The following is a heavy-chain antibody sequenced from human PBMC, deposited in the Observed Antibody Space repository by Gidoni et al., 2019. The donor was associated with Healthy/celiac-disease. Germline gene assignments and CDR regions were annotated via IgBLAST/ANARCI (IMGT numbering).Heavy chain of an antibody. CDR1: GFTFSSYA. Sequence: QVQLVESGGGVVQPGRSLSPSCAASGFTFSSYAMHWVRQAPGKGLEWVAVISYDGSNKYYADSVKGRFTISRDNSKNTLYLQINSLRAEDTAVYYCARSGGYCSSTSCSKPLYFDYWGQGTLVTVSS. CDR2: ISYDGSNK. D-gene: IGHD2-2*03. CDR3: ARSGGYCSSTSCSKPLYFDY. V-gene: IGHV3-30-3*01. J-gene: IGHJ4*02.